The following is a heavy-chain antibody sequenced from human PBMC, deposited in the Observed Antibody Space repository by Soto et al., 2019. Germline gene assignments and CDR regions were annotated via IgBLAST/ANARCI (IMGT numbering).Heavy chain of an antibody. CDR1: GYTFTNFG. J-gene: IGHJ5*02. D-gene: IGHD5-12*01. V-gene: IGHV1-18*01. CDR3: ARDKWVGVASSFDL. CDR2: ISGYSDDS. Sequence: ASVKVSCKTSGYTFTNFGVSWLRQAPGQGLEWMGWISGYSDDSKYAERLQGRVTMTTDKSTSTAYMELRNLRYDDTAVYYCARDKWVGVASSFDLWGQGSLVTVSS.